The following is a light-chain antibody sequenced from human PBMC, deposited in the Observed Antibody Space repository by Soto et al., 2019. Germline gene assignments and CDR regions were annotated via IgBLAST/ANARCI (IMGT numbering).Light chain of an antibody. CDR2: FAS. J-gene: IGKJ4*02. Sequence: DIQMSQSPSSLSPSVGDRVTITCRASQDIESFLNWYQQKPGQAPKLLIYFASTLESGVPSRFSGSAFRTEFALTISSLQPEDIATYYCQQSFTVPTSGRGTRVEV. CDR1: QDIESF. V-gene: IGKV1-39*01. CDR3: QQSFTVPT.